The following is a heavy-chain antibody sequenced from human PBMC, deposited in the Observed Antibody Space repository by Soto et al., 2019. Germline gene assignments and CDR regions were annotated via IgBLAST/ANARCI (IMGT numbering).Heavy chain of an antibody. Sequence: GGSLRLSCAASGFTFSSYWMHWVRQAPGKGLVWVSRINSDGSSTSYADSVKGRFTISRDNAKNTLYLQMNSLRAEDTAVYYCARELYYDFWSGPYGMDVWGQGTTVTVSS. CDR3: ARELYYDFWSGPYGMDV. V-gene: IGHV3-74*01. D-gene: IGHD3-3*01. CDR2: INSDGSST. J-gene: IGHJ6*02. CDR1: GFTFSSYW.